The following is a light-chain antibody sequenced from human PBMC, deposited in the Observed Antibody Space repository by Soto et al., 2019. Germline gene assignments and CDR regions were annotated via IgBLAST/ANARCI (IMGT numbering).Light chain of an antibody. V-gene: IGKV1-5*01. CDR1: RSISDW. Sequence: DIQMTQTPATLPSFVGDRVTITCRASRSISDWVAWYQQKPGKAPKLLIFDASSLKSGVPSRFSGSGSGTEFTLSISSLQPDDVATYYCLQYDNHSWTFGQGTKVDIK. CDR3: LQYDNHSWT. CDR2: DAS. J-gene: IGKJ1*01.